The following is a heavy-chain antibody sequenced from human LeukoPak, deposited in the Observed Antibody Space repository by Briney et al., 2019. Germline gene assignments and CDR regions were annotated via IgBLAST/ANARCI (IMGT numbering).Heavy chain of an antibody. CDR1: GGTFSSYA. D-gene: IGHD6-19*01. Sequence: ASVKVSCKASGGTFSSYAISWVRQAPGQGLEWMGGIIPIFGTANYAQKFQGRVTITADESTSTAYMELSSLRSEDTAVYYCARDRGIAVAGTGTDWGQGTLVTVSS. CDR3: ARDRGIAVAGTGTD. V-gene: IGHV1-69*01. CDR2: IIPIFGTA. J-gene: IGHJ4*02.